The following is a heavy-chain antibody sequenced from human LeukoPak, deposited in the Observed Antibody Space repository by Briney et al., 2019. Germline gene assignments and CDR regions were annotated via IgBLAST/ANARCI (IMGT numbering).Heavy chain of an antibody. J-gene: IGHJ3*01. CDR1: GDTFTNYA. CDR3: ARSLSENAFDF. D-gene: IGHD2/OR15-2a*01. V-gene: IGHV1-69*04. Sequence: SVKVSCKASGDTFTNYAIRWVRQAPGQGLEWMGRINPSFGSTNYAQKSQGRVTITADKSTSTVYMELSSLRSEDTAVYYCARSLSENAFDFWGQGTMVTVSS. CDR2: INPSFGST.